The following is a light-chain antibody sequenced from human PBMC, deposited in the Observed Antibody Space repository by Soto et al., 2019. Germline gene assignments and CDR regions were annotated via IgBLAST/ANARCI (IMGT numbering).Light chain of an antibody. CDR1: SSDVGGYNY. CDR2: DVS. Sequence: ALTQPRSVSGSPGQSVTISCTGTSSDVGGYNYVSWYQQHPGKAPKLMIYDVSKRPSGVPDRFSGSKSGNTASLTISGLQAEDEADYYCCSYAEVFGTGTKVTAL. V-gene: IGLV2-11*01. CDR3: CSYAEV. J-gene: IGLJ1*01.